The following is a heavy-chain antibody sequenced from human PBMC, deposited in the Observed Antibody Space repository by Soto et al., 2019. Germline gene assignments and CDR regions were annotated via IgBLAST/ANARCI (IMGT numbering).Heavy chain of an antibody. D-gene: IGHD6-13*01. CDR2: IYYSGST. CDR3: ARHESIAAAPDAFDI. J-gene: IGHJ3*02. Sequence: SETLSLTCTVSGGSISSSIYYWGWIRQPPGKGLEWIGSIYYSGSTYYNPSLKSRVTISADTSKNQFSLKLNSVTAADTAVYYCARHESIAAAPDAFDIWGQGTMVTVSS. CDR1: GGSISSSIYY. V-gene: IGHV4-39*01.